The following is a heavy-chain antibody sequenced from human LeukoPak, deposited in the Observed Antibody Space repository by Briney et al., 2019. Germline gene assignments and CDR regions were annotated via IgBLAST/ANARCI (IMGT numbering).Heavy chain of an antibody. CDR2: IIPIFGTA. CDR1: GGTFSSYA. V-gene: IGHV1-69*13. D-gene: IGHD2-8*01. CDR3: ARDKVEDIVLIPSGMGV. J-gene: IGHJ6*02. Sequence: ASVKVSCKASGGTFSSYAISWVRQAPGQGLEWMGGIIPIFGTANYAQKFQGRVTITADESTSTAYMELSSLRSEDTAVYYCARDKVEDIVLIPSGMGVWGQGTTVTVSS.